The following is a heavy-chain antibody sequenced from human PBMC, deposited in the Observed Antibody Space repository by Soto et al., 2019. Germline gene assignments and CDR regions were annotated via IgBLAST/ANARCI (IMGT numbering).Heavy chain of an antibody. CDR3: AKDGGYGSGSYYSDD. D-gene: IGHD3-10*01. J-gene: IGHJ4*02. CDR1: GFTFSSYA. Sequence: EVQLLESGGGLVQPGGSLRLSCAASGFTFSSYAMSWVRQAPGKGLEWVSTTSGSGGSTYYADSVKGRFTISRDNSKNTFYLQMYSLRAEDMAVYYCAKDGGYGSGSYYSDDWGQGTLVTVSS. CDR2: TSGSGGST. V-gene: IGHV3-23*01.